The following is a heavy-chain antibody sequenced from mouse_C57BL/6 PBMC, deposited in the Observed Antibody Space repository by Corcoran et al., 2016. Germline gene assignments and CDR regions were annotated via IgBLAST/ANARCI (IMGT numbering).Heavy chain of an antibody. V-gene: IGHV1-26*01. CDR3: ASFGYYAFAY. D-gene: IGHD2-3*01. J-gene: IGHJ3*01. CDR1: GYTFTDYY. Sequence: EVQLHQSGPELVKPGASVKISCKASGYTFTDYYMNWVKQSHGKSLEWIGDINPNNGGTSYNQKFKGKATLTVDKSSSTAYMELRSLTSEDSAVYYCASFGYYAFAYWGQGTLVTVSA. CDR2: INPNNGGT.